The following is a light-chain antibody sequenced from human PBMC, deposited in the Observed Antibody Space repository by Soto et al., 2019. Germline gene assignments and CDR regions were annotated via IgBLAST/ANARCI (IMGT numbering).Light chain of an antibody. J-gene: IGLJ1*01. V-gene: IGLV2-11*01. CDR3: CSYAGSPIDV. Sequence: QSALTQPRSVSGSPGQSVTISCTGTGSDVGGYNYVSWYQQHPGKAPKLIIYDVSKRPSGVPDRFSGSKSGNTASLTISGLQAEDEADYYCCSYAGSPIDVFGSGTKLTVL. CDR2: DVS. CDR1: GSDVGGYNY.